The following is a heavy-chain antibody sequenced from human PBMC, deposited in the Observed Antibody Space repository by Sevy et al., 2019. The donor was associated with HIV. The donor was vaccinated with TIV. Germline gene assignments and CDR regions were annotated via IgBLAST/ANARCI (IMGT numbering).Heavy chain of an antibody. J-gene: IGHJ4*02. CDR3: ARGPDYYDSSGYYYQ. CDR1: GFTFSSYS. CDR2: INSISTYI. D-gene: IGHD3-22*01. V-gene: IGHV3-21*01. Sequence: GGSLRLSCAASGFTFSSYSMHWVWQAPGKGLEWVSSINSISTYIYYADSVKGRFTISRDNAKNSLYLQMNSLRAEDTAVYYCARGPDYYDSSGYYYQWGQGTLVTVSS.